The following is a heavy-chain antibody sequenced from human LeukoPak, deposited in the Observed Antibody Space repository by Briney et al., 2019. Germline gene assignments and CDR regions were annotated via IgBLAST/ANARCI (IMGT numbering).Heavy chain of an antibody. CDR3: AGAGCSTTSCSHYYFYGMDV. V-gene: IGHV4-59*01. CDR1: GGSISSYS. J-gene: IGHJ6*02. Sequence: SETLSLTCTVSGGSISSYSWSWVRQPPGKGLEWIGYSYYSGSTNYNPSLKSRVTISVDTSRNQFSLKLNSVTAADTAVYYCAGAGCSTTSCSHYYFYGMDVWGQGTTVTVSS. D-gene: IGHD2-2*01. CDR2: SYYSGST.